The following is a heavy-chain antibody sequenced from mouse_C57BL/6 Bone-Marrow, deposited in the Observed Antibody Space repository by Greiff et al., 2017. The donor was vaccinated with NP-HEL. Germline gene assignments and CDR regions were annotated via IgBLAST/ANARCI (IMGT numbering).Heavy chain of an antibody. CDR3: ARLRYLYYYGSSHLDY. CDR1: GYTFTDYN. J-gene: IGHJ2*01. CDR2: INPNNGGT. V-gene: IGHV1-22*01. Sequence: EVQGVESGPELVKPGASVKMSCKASGYTFTDYNMHWVKQSHGKSLEWIGYINPNNGGTSYNQKFKGKATLTVNKSSSTAYMELRSLTSEDSAVYYCARLRYLYYYGSSHLDYWGQGTTLTVSS. D-gene: IGHD1-1*01.